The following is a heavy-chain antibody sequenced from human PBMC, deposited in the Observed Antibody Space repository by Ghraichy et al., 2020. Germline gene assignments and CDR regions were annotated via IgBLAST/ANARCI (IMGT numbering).Heavy chain of an antibody. CDR2: IAAGGDGT. J-gene: IGHJ4*02. Sequence: GGYLRLSCAASGFTFSSYPMSWVRQAPGKGLEWVSAIAAGGDGTYYTDSVKGRFSISRDNSKNTVYLQMDSLRAEDTAVYYCAKWPTTSSWNTFDYWGQGTLVTVSP. CDR1: GFTFSSYP. D-gene: IGHD6-13*01. V-gene: IGHV3-23*01. CDR3: AKWPTTSSWNTFDY.